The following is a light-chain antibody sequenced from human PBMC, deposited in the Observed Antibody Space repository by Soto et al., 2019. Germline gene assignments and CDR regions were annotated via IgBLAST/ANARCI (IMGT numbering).Light chain of an antibody. Sequence: QSVLTQPRSVSGSPGQSVTISCTGTSSDVGSYKDVSWYQHHPGKVPKLMIYDVSERPSGVPDRFSGSKSGNTASLTISGVEAEDESNYYCCAYADNFYVFGTGTKLTVL. CDR3: CAYADNFYV. CDR2: DVS. CDR1: SSDVGSYKD. V-gene: IGLV2-11*01. J-gene: IGLJ1*01.